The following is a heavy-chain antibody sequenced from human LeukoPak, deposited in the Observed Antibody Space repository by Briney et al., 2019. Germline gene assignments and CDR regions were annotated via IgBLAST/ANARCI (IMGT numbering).Heavy chain of an antibody. D-gene: IGHD3-3*01. V-gene: IGHV4-34*01. CDR1: GGSFSSYY. CDR2: INHSGST. J-gene: IGHJ5*02. CDR3: ARAAFYYDFWSGYFTANWFDP. Sequence: SETLSLTCAVYGGSFSSYYWSWIRQPPGKGLEWIGEINHSGSTNYNPSLKSRVTISVDTSKNQFSLKLSSVTAADTAVYYCARAAFYYDFWSGYFTANWFDPWGQGTLVTVSS.